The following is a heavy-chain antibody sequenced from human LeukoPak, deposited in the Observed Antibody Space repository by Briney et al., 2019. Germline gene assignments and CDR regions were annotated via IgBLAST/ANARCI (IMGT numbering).Heavy chain of an antibody. V-gene: IGHV3-72*01. J-gene: IGHJ4*02. D-gene: IGHD2-2*01. CDR2: GRGKAHSYTK. CDR1: GFSFSDLY. CDR3: ARVAEPVPAAVYF. Sequence: PWGSLRLSCAASGFSFSDLYMDWVRQAPGKGLEWVGRGRGKAHSYTKVYAVSVKGRFTGSRDDSKNSLYLQMNSLKTEDTAVYYSARVAEPVPAAVYFWGQGILVTVSS.